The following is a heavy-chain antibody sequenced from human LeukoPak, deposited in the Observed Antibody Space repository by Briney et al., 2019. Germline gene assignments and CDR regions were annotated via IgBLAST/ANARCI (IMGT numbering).Heavy chain of an antibody. CDR3: ARAVTGTSMVDS. J-gene: IGHJ4*02. V-gene: IGHV4-59*08. D-gene: IGHD6-19*01. Sequence: SDTLSLTCTISGGSIGGDHWGLIRQAPGEGLEGIGYISYTWSTIYKASLRSRVTISLHTPAHQSPLRLTSVPAADTAVYYCARAVTGTSMVDSWGQGTLVAVSS. CDR2: ISYTWST. CDR1: GGSIGGDH.